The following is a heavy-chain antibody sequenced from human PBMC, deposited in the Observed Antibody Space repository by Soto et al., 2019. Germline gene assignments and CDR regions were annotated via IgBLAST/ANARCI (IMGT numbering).Heavy chain of an antibody. CDR3: ARVPGGGYYTSGVGY. Sequence: QVQLMQSGAEVKKPGASVKVSCKASGYAFTSYDINWVRQATGQGLEWMGWMNPNSGNTGYAQKFQGRVTMTRNTSISTAYMDLSSLRSEYAAVYYFARVPGGGYYTSGVGYWGQGALVTVSS. V-gene: IGHV1-8*01. CDR2: MNPNSGNT. J-gene: IGHJ4*02. CDR1: GYAFTSYD. D-gene: IGHD1-26*01.